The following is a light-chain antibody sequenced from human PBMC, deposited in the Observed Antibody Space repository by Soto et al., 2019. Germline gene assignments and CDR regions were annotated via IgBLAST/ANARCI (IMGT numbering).Light chain of an antibody. J-gene: IGLJ1*01. CDR3: SSYTSSGTYV. V-gene: IGLV2-14*01. CDR1: SSDVGGYNY. Sequence: QSALAQPASVSGSPGQSITISCTGTSSDVGGYNYVSWYQQHPGQAPKVMIYDASNRPSGVSNRFSGSKSGNTASLTISGLQAEDEADYFCSSYTSSGTYVFGTVTKVTVL. CDR2: DAS.